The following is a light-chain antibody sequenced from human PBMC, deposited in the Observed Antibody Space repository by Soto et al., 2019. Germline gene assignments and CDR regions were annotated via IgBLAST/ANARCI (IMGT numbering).Light chain of an antibody. Sequence: QSVLTQPPSVSGSPGQSITISSAAARSDDGGYNRVSWYQQHPGQAPKLMIYDVTNRPSGVSHRFSGSKSGNTASLTISGLQAEDEADYYCSSYSSARTLYVFGTGTKSPS. J-gene: IGLJ1*01. CDR2: DVT. CDR3: SSYSSARTLYV. CDR1: RSDDGGYNR. V-gene: IGLV2-14*01.